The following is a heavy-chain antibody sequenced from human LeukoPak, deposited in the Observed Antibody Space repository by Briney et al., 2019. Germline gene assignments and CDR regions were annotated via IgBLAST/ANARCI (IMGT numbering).Heavy chain of an antibody. CDR3: ARGGPHGEDDY. J-gene: IGHJ4*02. Sequence: GGSLRLSCAATGFTFSSYWMSWVRQAPGKGLEWVANIKQDGSEKYYVDSVKGRFTISRDNAKNSLYLQMNSLRAEDTAVYYCARGGPHGEDDYWGQGTLVTVSS. CDR2: IKQDGSEK. V-gene: IGHV3-7*03. D-gene: IGHD5-12*01. CDR1: GFTFSSYW.